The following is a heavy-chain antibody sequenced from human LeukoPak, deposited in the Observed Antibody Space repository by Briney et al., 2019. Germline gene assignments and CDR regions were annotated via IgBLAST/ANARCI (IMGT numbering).Heavy chain of an antibody. CDR3: ARQISGPAVAGIGFDY. D-gene: IGHD6-19*01. CDR1: GSSISGYY. J-gene: IGHJ4*02. CDR2: IYYSGST. Sequence: SETLSLTCTVSGSSISGYYWSWIRQPPGKGLEWIGYIYYSGSTNYNPSLKSRVTISVDTSKNQFSLKLSSATAADTAVYYCARQISGPAVAGIGFDYWGQGTLVTVSS. V-gene: IGHV4-59*08.